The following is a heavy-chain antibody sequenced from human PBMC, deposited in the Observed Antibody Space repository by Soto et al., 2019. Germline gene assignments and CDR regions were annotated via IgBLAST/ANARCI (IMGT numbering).Heavy chain of an antibody. J-gene: IGHJ4*02. V-gene: IGHV4-31*03. CDR2: INHSGST. D-gene: IGHD6-13*01. Sequence: SETLSLTCTVSGGSISSGGYYWSWIRQHPGKGLEWIGDINHSGSTYYNPSLKSRVTISVDTSKNQFSLKLSSVTAADTAVYYCARATRYSSSWYRSEALDYWGQGTLVTVSS. CDR3: ARATRYSSSWYRSEALDY. CDR1: GGSISSGGYY.